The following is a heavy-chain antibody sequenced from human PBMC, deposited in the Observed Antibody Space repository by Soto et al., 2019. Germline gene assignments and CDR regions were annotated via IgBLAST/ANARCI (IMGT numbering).Heavy chain of an antibody. CDR1: GGTFSRYA. V-gene: IGHV1-69*01. J-gene: IGHJ5*02. Sequence: QVQMVQSGAEVKKPGSSVKVYCKASGGTFSRYAISWVRQAPGHGLEWMGGIIPIFGTANYAQKVQGRFTITADEYTRTADKELRSRRFEDTAVYYCARAIVGPTTTGWLDPWGQGTMVTVSS. CDR3: ARAIVGPTTTGWLDP. CDR2: IIPIFGTA. D-gene: IGHD1-26*01.